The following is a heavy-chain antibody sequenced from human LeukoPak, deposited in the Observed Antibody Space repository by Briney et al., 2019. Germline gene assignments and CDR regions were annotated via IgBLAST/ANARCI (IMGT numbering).Heavy chain of an antibody. V-gene: IGHV3-48*04. D-gene: IGHD5-18*01. J-gene: IGHJ4*02. CDR2: ISSSSSTI. CDR3: AKLKTTLSITAMVTAPIDY. Sequence: GGSLRLSCAASGFTFSSYSMNWVRQAPGKGLEWVSYISSSSSTIYYADSVKGRFTISRDNAKNSLYLQMNSLRAEDTAVYYCAKLKTTLSITAMVTAPIDYWGQGTLVTVSS. CDR1: GFTFSSYS.